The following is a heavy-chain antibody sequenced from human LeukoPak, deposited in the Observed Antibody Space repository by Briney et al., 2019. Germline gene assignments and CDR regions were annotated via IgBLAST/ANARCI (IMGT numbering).Heavy chain of an antibody. Sequence: SGTLSLTCAVSGGSISSSNWWSWVRQPPGKGLEWIGEIYHSGSTNYNPSLKSRVTISVDTSKKQFSLKLSSVTAADTAVYYCIRSGGYCSTITCHVEYFDVWGRGTVVTVSS. CDR1: GGSISSSNW. J-gene: IGHJ2*01. V-gene: IGHV4-4*02. D-gene: IGHD2-2*01. CDR2: IYHSGST. CDR3: IRSGGYCSTITCHVEYFDV.